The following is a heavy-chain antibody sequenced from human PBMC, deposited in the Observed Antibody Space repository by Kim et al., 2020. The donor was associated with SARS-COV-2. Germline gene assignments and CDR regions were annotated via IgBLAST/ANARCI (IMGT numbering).Heavy chain of an antibody. J-gene: IGHJ6*01. CDR3: ARDSYGMDV. Sequence: GGSLRLSCAASGFTFSSYAMHWVRQAPGKGLEWVAVISYDGSNKYYVDSVKGRFTISRDNSKNTLYLQMNSLRAEDTAVYYCARDSYGMDVWGQGTTGTVSP. CDR1: GFTFSSYA. V-gene: IGHV3-30*04. CDR2: ISYDGSNK.